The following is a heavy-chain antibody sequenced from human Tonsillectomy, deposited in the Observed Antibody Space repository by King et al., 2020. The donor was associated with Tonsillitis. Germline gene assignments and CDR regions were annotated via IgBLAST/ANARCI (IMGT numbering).Heavy chain of an antibody. J-gene: IGHJ3*02. CDR2: ISYDGSNK. D-gene: IGHD1-26*01. CDR1: GFTFSSYG. CDR3: AKEVGAIPPDAFDI. V-gene: IGHV3-30*18. Sequence: VQLVESGGGVVQPGRSLRLSCAASGFTFSSYGMHWVRQAPGKGLEWVAVISYDGSNKYYADSVKGRFTISRDNSKNTLYLQMNSLRAEDTAVYYCAKEVGAIPPDAFDIWGQGTMVTVSS.